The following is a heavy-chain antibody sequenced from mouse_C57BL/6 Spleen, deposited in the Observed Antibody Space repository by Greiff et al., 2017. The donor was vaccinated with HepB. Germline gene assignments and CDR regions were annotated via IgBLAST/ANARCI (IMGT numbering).Heavy chain of an antibody. CDR1: GFTFSSYA. D-gene: IGHD1-1*01. V-gene: IGHV5-4*01. CDR3: ARGLDYGSSPFDY. J-gene: IGHJ2*01. CDR2: ISDGGSYT. Sequence: EVQGVESGGGLVKPGGSLKLSCAASGFTFSSYAMSWVRQTPEKRLEWVATISDGGSYTYYPDNVKGRFTISRDNAKNNLYLQMSHLKSEDTAMYYCARGLDYGSSPFDYWGQGTTLTVSS.